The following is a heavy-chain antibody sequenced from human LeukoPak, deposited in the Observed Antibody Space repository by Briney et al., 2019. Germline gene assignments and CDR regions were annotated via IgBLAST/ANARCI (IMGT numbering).Heavy chain of an antibody. V-gene: IGHV4-4*07. J-gene: IGHJ6*03. CDR2: IYTSGST. CDR1: GGSISSYY. CDR3: ARGIAVASYYYYYYMDV. D-gene: IGHD6-19*01. Sequence: SETLSLTCTVSGGSISSYYWSWIRQPAGKGLEWIGRIYTSGSTSYNPSLKSRVTISVDKSKNQFSLKLSSVTAADTAVYYCARGIAVASYYYYYYMDVWGKATTVTVSS.